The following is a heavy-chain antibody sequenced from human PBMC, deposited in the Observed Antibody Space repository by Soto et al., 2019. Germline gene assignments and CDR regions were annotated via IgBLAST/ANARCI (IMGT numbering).Heavy chain of an antibody. Sequence: SAPLSLTCGVSGVFIASDAYYWSWIRHHPGKGLEWIGYVSHRGNTYYNPSLKSRLTISLDTSKNQFYLHLTSVTAADTAVYYCARYRFTATWSKFDYWGQGTQVTVSS. CDR2: VSHRGNT. V-gene: IGHV4-31*11. CDR3: ARYRFTATWSKFDY. J-gene: IGHJ4*02. CDR1: GVFIASDAYY. D-gene: IGHD3-16*02.